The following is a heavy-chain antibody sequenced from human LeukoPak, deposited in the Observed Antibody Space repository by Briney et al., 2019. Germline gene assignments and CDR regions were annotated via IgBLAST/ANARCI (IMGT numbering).Heavy chain of an antibody. V-gene: IGHV3-7*01. CDR3: TRDNVYLQLEY. Sequence: GGSLRLSCAASGFAFPNYWMVWVRQAPGKGLEWVASIGKDGSEKSYVDSVKGRFTISRDNARNSLYLQMSSLRVEDTAVYYCTRDNVYLQLEYWGQGALVTVSS. J-gene: IGHJ4*02. D-gene: IGHD1-1*01. CDR2: IGKDGSEK. CDR1: GFAFPNYW.